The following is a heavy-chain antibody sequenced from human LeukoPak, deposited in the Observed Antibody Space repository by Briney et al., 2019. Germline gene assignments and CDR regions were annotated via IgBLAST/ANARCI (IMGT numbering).Heavy chain of an antibody. CDR2: LYSDDTT. CDR1: GFTFISYA. D-gene: IGHD1-26*01. V-gene: IGHV3-23*01. Sequence: GGSLRLSCAASGFTFISYAMSWVRQAPGKGLEWVSVLYSDDTTYYADSVKGRFTISRDNSKNTLYLQMNNLRAEDTAVYYCARGGGYYAIDYWGQGTLVTVSS. J-gene: IGHJ4*02. CDR3: ARGGGYYAIDY.